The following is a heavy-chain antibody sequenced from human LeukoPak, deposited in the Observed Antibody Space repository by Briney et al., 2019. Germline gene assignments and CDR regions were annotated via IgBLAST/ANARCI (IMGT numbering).Heavy chain of an antibody. CDR3: ARGRCSSTSCYMGYYYYMDV. CDR2: INPNGGST. Sequence: ASVKVSCKASGYTFTSYYMHWVRQAPGQGLEWMGIINPNGGSTSYAQKFQGRVTMTRDMSTSTVYMELSSLRSEDTAVYYCARGRCSSTSCYMGYYYYMDVWGKGTTVTVSS. D-gene: IGHD2-2*02. V-gene: IGHV1-46*01. CDR1: GYTFTSYY. J-gene: IGHJ6*03.